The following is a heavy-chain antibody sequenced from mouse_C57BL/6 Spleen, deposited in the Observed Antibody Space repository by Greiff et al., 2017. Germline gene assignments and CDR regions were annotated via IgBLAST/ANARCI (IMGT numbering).Heavy chain of an antibody. J-gene: IGHJ2*01. D-gene: IGHD1-1*01. CDR3: ARQTTQDYFDY. V-gene: IGHV5-6*01. CDR2: ISSGGSYT. Sequence: EVQGVESGGDLVKPGGSLKLFCAASGFTFSSYGMSWVRQTPDKRLEWVATISSGGSYTYYPDSVKGRFTISRDNAKNTLYLQMSSLKSEDTAMYYCARQTTQDYFDYWGQGTTLTVSS. CDR1: GFTFSSYG.